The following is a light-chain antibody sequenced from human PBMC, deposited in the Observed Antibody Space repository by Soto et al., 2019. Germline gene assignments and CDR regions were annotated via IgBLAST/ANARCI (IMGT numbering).Light chain of an antibody. CDR1: SSDVGGYNY. CDR3: RSYATGFKGV. J-gene: IGLJ1*01. Sequence: QSGLTQPPSASGSTGQSITISCTGTSSDVGGYNYVSRYQQHPGKAPKAIVYAVNKRPSGVPDRFSGPKSGNTASLTVSGLQAEDVADYYCRSYATGFKGVFGTGTKVTVL. CDR2: AVN. V-gene: IGLV2-8*01.